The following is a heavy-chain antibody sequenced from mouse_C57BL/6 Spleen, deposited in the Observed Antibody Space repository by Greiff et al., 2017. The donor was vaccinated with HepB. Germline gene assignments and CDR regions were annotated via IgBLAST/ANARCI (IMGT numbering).Heavy chain of an antibody. J-gene: IGHJ3*01. V-gene: IGHV5-4*01. CDR2: ISDGGSYT. Sequence: EVQLVESGGGLVKPGGSLKLSCAASGFTFSSYAMSWVRQTPEKRLEWVATISDGGSYTYYPDNVKGRFTISRDNAKNNLYLQMSHLKSEDTAMYYCARDQGNYGFAYWGQGTLVTVSA. CDR3: ARDQGNYGFAY. CDR1: GFTFSSYA. D-gene: IGHD2-1*01.